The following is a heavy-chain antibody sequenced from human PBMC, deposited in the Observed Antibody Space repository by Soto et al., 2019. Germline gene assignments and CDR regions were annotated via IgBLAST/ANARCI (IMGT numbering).Heavy chain of an antibody. CDR2: IDPSDSYT. V-gene: IGHV5-10-1*01. D-gene: IGHD6-13*01. Sequence: GESLKISCKGSGYSFTSYWISWVRQMPGKGLEWMGRIDPSDSYTNYSPSFQGHVTISADKSISTAYLQWSSLKASDTAMYYCARGLAAAGDYYYYGMDVWGQGTTVTVS. J-gene: IGHJ6*02. CDR3: ARGLAAAGDYYYYGMDV. CDR1: GYSFTSYW.